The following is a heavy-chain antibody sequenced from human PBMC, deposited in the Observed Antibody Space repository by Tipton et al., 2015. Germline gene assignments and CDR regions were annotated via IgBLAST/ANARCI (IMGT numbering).Heavy chain of an antibody. CDR3: ARKPVVRGAYYYFDY. D-gene: IGHD3-10*01. V-gene: IGHV4-61*01. Sequence: TLSLTCTVSGGSVSRGNYYWSWIRQPPGKGLEWIGYIYYSGSTNYNPSLKSRVTISVDTSKNQFSLTLNSVTAADTALYYCARKPVVRGAYYYFDYWGQGTLVTVSS. CDR2: IYYSGST. J-gene: IGHJ4*02. CDR1: GGSVSRGNYY.